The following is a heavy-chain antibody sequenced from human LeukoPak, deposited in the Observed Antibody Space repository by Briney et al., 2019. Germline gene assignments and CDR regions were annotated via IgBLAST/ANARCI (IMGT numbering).Heavy chain of an antibody. CDR3: AREGSVNFWSGYYAASNPRFDP. J-gene: IGHJ5*02. CDR1: GYTFTGYY. D-gene: IGHD3-3*01. V-gene: IGHV1-2*02. Sequence: ASVKVSCKASGYTFTGYYMHWVRQAPGQGLEWMGWINPNSGGTNYAQKFQGRVTMTRDTSISTAYMELSRLRSDDTAVYYCAREGSVNFWSGYYAASNPRFDPWGQGTLVTVSS. CDR2: INPNSGGT.